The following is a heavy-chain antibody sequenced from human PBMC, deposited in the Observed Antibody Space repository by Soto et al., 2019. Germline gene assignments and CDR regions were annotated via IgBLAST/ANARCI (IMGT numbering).Heavy chain of an antibody. CDR1: GFTFSSYA. CDR3: ARDLKYYYDSSGSPPDY. V-gene: IGHV3-30-3*01. CDR2: ISYDGSNK. Sequence: GGSLRLSCAASGFTFSSYAMHWVRQAPGKGLEWVAVISYDGSNKYYADSVKGRFTISRDNSKNTLYLQMNSLRAEDTAVYYCARDLKYYYDSSGSPPDYWGQGTLVTVSS. J-gene: IGHJ4*02. D-gene: IGHD3-22*01.